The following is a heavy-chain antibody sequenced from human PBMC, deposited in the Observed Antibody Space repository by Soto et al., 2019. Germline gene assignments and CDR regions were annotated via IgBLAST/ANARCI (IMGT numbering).Heavy chain of an antibody. CDR3: ARQQGYGSGPHAGYYYYYYMDV. CDR2: IYYSGST. CDR1: GGSISSSSYY. J-gene: IGHJ6*03. Sequence: SETLSLTCTVSGGSISSSSYYWGWIRQPPGKGLEWIGSIYYSGSTYYNPSLKSRVTISVDTSKNQFSLKLSSVTAADTAVYYCARQQGYGSGPHAGYYYYYYMDVWGKGTTVTVSS. V-gene: IGHV4-39*01. D-gene: IGHD3-10*01.